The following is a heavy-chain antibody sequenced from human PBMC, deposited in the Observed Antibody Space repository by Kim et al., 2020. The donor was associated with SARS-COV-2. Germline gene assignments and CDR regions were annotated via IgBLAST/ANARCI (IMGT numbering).Heavy chain of an antibody. Sequence: GGSLRLSCTASGFTFGDYAMSWFRQAPGKGLEWVGFIRSKAYGGTTEYAASVKGRFTISRDDSKSIAYLQMNSLKTEDTAVYYCTRESYGSGSYYFDYWGQGTLVTVSS. J-gene: IGHJ4*02. CDR2: IRSKAYGGTT. D-gene: IGHD3-10*01. CDR3: TRESYGSGSYYFDY. CDR1: GFTFGDYA. V-gene: IGHV3-49*03.